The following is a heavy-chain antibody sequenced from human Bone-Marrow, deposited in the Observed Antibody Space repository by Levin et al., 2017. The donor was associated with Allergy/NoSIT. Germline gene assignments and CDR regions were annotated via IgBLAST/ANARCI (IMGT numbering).Heavy chain of an antibody. J-gene: IGHJ3*02. CDR2: MNPNSGNT. V-gene: IGHV1-8*01. CDR3: ASRGGTADAFDI. D-gene: IGHD1-1*01. Sequence: ASVKVSCKASGYTFTSYDINWVRQATGQGLEWMGWMNPNSGNTGYAQKFQGRVTMTRNTSISTAYMELSSLRSEDTAVYYCASRGGTADAFDIWGQGTMVTVSS. CDR1: GYTFTSYD.